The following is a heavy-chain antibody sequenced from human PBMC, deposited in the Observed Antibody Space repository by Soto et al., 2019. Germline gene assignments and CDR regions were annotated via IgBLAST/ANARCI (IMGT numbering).Heavy chain of an antibody. D-gene: IGHD2-2*01. CDR3: TRDRPVPGHYYYYYGIDV. J-gene: IGHJ6*02. CDR1: GFTFGDYA. Sequence: GRSLRLSGTASGFTFGDYAMSWVRQAPGKGLEWVGFIRSKAYGGTTEYAASVKGRFTISRDDSKSIAYLQMNSLKTEDTAVYYCTRDRPVPGHYYYYYGIDVGGQWTTVTVSS. V-gene: IGHV3-49*04. CDR2: IRSKAYGGTT.